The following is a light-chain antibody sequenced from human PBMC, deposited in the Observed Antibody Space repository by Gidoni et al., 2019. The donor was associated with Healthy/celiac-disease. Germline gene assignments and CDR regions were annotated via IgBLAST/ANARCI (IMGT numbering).Light chain of an antibody. V-gene: IGKV3-11*01. J-gene: IGKJ4*01. CDR2: DAS. CDR1: QTVSSY. CDR3: QQRSNWPPRT. Sequence: EMVFTQSPATLSLSPGERATLSCRASQTVSSYLAWYQQKPGQAPRLLIYDASNRATGIPARFSGSGSGTDFTLTISSLEPEDFAVYYCQQRSNWPPRTFGGGTKVEIK.